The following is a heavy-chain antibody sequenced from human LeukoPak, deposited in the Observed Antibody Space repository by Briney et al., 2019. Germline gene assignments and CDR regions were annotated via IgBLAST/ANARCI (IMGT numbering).Heavy chain of an antibody. Sequence: GGSLRLSCAASGFTFSSYAMHWVRQAPGKGLEWVALISYDGSNKYSADSVKGRFTISRDNSKNTLYLQMDSLRAEDTAVYYCARGGGVGGYYYYHGMDVWGQGTTVTVSS. CDR3: ARGGGVGGYYYYHGMDV. J-gene: IGHJ6*02. CDR2: ISYDGSNK. D-gene: IGHD2-8*02. V-gene: IGHV3-30*04. CDR1: GFTFSSYA.